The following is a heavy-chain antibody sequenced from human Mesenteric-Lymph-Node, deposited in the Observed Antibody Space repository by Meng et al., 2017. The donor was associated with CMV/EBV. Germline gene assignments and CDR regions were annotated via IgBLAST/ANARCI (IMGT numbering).Heavy chain of an antibody. CDR2: INHSGST. CDR3: ARGPRYYGSGSRGGFDP. Sequence: SETLSLTCTVSGYSISSGYYWSWIRQPPGKGLEWIGEINHSGSTNYNPSLKSRVTISVDTSKNQFSLKLSSVTAADTAVYYCARGPRYYGSGSRGGFDPWGQGTLVTVSS. CDR1: GYSISSGYY. J-gene: IGHJ5*02. V-gene: IGHV4-38-2*02. D-gene: IGHD3-10*01.